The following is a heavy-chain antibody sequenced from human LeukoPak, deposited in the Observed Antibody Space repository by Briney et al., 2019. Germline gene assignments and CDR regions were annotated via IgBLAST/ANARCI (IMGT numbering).Heavy chain of an antibody. D-gene: IGHD3-9*01. CDR2: IWYDGSSK. Sequence: GGSLRLSCAPSGFTFSSYGMHWVRQAPGKGLEWVSAIWYDGSSKYYADSVKGRFTISRDNSKNTLYLQMNSLRAEDTAVYYCARDPRIKYYYDNMYYFDYWGQGTLVTVSS. J-gene: IGHJ4*02. V-gene: IGHV3-33*01. CDR3: ARDPRIKYYYDNMYYFDY. CDR1: GFTFSSYG.